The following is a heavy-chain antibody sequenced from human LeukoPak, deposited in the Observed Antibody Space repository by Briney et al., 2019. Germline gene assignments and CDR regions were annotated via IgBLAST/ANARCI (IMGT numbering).Heavy chain of an antibody. CDR2: INASKGNT. CDR1: EYTFTTYA. CDR3: ARDNVVVSATVFDY. D-gene: IGHD2-15*01. J-gene: IGHJ4*02. Sequence: ASVKVSCKASEYTFTTYAMHWLRQAPGQILEWMGGINASKGNTKYSQKLQGRLTITRDTSASTAYMELSSLTSEDTAVYYCARDNVVVSATVFDYWGQGTLVTVSS. V-gene: IGHV1-3*01.